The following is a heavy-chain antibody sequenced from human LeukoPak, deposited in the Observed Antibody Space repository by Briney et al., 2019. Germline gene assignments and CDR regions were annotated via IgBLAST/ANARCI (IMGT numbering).Heavy chain of an antibody. V-gene: IGHV3-21*01. CDR2: ISSSSSYI. Sequence: GGALRLSRAASGCTLSSYSLNWVRQAPGKGREWVSSISSSSSYIYYPDSLKGRFTISRDNAKNSLYLQMNSLRADDTAVYYCARGLTVVFIATVENSVLDFWGQGALVTVSS. CDR3: ARGLTVVFIATVENSVLDF. CDR1: GCTLSSYS. J-gene: IGHJ4*02. D-gene: IGHD3-22*01.